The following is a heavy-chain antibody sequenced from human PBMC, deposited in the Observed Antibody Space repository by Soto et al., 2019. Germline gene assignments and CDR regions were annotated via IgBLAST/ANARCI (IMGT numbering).Heavy chain of an antibody. CDR3: TTVSLHFWWGAFDI. D-gene: IGHD2-8*02. CDR2: IRSKADGGTT. CDR1: GFTFSRAW. Sequence: EVQLVDSGGGLVKPGGSLRLSCAASGFTFSRAWVNWVRLAPGKGLEWVGRIRSKADGGTTDYTAPVEGRFTVSRDDSKNTAYLQMNSLKTEDTAVYYCTTVSLHFWWGAFDIWGLGTMVTVSS. V-gene: IGHV3-15*07. J-gene: IGHJ3*02.